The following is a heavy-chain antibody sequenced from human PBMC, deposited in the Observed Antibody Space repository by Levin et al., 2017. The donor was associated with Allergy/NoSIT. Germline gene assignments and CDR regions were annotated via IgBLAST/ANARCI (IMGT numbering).Heavy chain of an antibody. Sequence: GGSLRLSCAASRLAFSNYGMHWVRQAPGKGLEWVAVIWYDGSNKYYADSVKGRFTVSRDNSRNTLYLQMNSLRVEDTAIYFCARDRWESLPVSAWFDPWGQGTLVTVSS. J-gene: IGHJ5*02. CDR1: RLAFSNYG. V-gene: IGHV3-33*01. CDR3: ARDRWESLPVSAWFDP. CDR2: IWYDGSNK. D-gene: IGHD1-26*01.